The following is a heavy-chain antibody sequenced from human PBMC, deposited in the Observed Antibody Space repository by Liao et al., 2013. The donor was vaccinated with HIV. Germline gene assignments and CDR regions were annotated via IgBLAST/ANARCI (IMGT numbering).Heavy chain of an antibody. CDR3: ARDNYYDTFAYYSNSAFDI. CDR2: ISYSGNT. V-gene: IGHV4-59*01. J-gene: IGHJ3*02. CDR1: GDSISRYH. Sequence: QVQLQESGPGLVKPSETLSLTCNVSGDSISRYHWSWLRQSPAMGLEWIGYISYSGNTNYNPSLKSRVTISLDTSKNQLALKVTSVTAADTAIYYCARDNYYDTFAYYSNSAFDIWGLGAVVIVSS. D-gene: IGHD3-22*01.